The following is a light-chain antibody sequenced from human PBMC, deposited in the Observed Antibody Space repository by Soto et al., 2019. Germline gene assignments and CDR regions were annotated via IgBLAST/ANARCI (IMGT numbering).Light chain of an antibody. V-gene: IGKV1-5*03. CDR2: KAS. J-gene: IGKJ1*01. CDR3: QQYYSYSRT. Sequence: TQMTQSPLSLSASLGEKMIITCRASRDVGSDVSWYQQKPGQAPKLVIYKASSLESGVPSRFSGSGSETEFTLTISSLQSDDFATYYCQQYYSYSRTFGQGTKVDIK. CDR1: RDVGSD.